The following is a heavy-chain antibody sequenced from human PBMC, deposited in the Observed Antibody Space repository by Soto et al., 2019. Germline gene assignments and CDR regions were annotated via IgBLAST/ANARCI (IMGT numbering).Heavy chain of an antibody. CDR2: INAGNGNT. CDR3: ARDPNGSGYGWFDP. V-gene: IGHV1-3*01. D-gene: IGHD3-22*01. CDR1: GYTFTSYA. Sequence: ASVKVSCKASGYTFTSYAMHWVRQAPGQRLEWMGWINAGNGNTKYSQKFQGRVTITRDTSASTAYMELSSLRAEDTAVYYCARDPNGSGYGWFDPWGQGTLVTGS. J-gene: IGHJ5*02.